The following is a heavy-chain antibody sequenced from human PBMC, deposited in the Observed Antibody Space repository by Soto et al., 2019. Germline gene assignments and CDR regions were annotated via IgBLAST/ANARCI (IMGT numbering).Heavy chain of an antibody. CDR3: ARDIVVVPNAHSPHYYYYYGMEV. Sequence: GSLRLSCAPSGLSLSSYSMNWVRQAPGKGLEWVSSISSSSSYIYYADSVKGRFTISRDNAKNSLYLQMNSLRAEDTAVYYCARDIVVVPNAHSPHYYYYYGMEVWGQGTTVTVSS. V-gene: IGHV3-21*01. J-gene: IGHJ6*01. CDR2: ISSSSSYI. CDR1: GLSLSSYS. D-gene: IGHD2-2*01.